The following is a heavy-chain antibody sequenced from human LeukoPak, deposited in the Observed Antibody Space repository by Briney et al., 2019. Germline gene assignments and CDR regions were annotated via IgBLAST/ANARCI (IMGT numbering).Heavy chain of an antibody. Sequence: GGSLRLSCAASGFTVSSNYMSWVRQAPGKGLEWVSVIYSGGSTYYADSVKGRFTISRDNSKNTLYLQMNSLRAEDTAVYYCARASRGGYDPPFDYWAREPWSPSPQ. CDR3: ARASRGGYDPPFDY. CDR2: IYSGGST. V-gene: IGHV3-66*01. CDR1: GFTVSSNY. D-gene: IGHD5-12*01. J-gene: IGHJ4*02.